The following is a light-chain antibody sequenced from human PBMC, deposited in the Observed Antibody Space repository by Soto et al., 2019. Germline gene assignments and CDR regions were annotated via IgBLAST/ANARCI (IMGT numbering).Light chain of an antibody. CDR3: SSYSITTSLYV. CDR2: DVS. CDR1: SFKN. J-gene: IGLJ1*01. Sequence: QSALTQPASGSGSPGQSITMSGTVTSFKNVSWYQQHPGKAPKLMIYDVSNRPSGVSHRFSGSESAYTASLTISGLQAEDEADYYCSSYSITTSLYVFGTGTKVTVL. V-gene: IGLV2-14*03.